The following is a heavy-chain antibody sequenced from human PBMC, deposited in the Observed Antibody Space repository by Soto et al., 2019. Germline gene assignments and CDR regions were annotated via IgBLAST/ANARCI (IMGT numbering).Heavy chain of an antibody. D-gene: IGHD4-17*01. Sequence: QVQLVQSGAEVKKPGSSVKVSCKASGGTFSSYAISWVRQAPGQGLEWMGGIIPIFGTANYAQKFQGRVTFTADESTSTAYMELSSLRSEDTAVYYCATSNYGDYHGAGGFDLWGRGTLVTVSS. CDR2: IIPIFGTA. J-gene: IGHJ2*01. V-gene: IGHV1-69*12. CDR3: ATSNYGDYHGAGGFDL. CDR1: GGTFSSYA.